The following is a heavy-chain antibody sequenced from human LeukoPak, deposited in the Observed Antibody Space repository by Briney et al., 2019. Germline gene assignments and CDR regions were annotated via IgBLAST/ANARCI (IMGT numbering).Heavy chain of an antibody. CDR2: ISGSGGST. V-gene: IGHV3-23*01. Sequence: PGGYLRRSGAASGFTFTIYAMSWVRQAPGKGLEWVSAISGSGGSTYYADPVKGRFTISTDNSKNTLYLKMNSLRAEDTAVYNCAREIIVVVPAALRGTFDYWGQGTLVTVSS. CDR3: AREIIVVVPAALRGTFDY. J-gene: IGHJ4*02. D-gene: IGHD2-2*01. CDR1: GFTFTIYA.